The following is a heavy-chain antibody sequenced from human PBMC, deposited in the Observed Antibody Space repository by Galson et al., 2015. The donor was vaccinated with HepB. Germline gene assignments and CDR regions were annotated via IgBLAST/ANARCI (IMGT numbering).Heavy chain of an antibody. V-gene: IGHV1-2*04. D-gene: IGHD3-9*01. CDR1: GYTFTGYY. CDR2: INPNSGGT. J-gene: IGHJ4*02. Sequence: SVKVSCKASGYTFTGYYMHWVQQAPGQGLEWMGWINPNSGGTNYAQKFQGWVTMTRDTSISTAYMELSRLTSDDTAVYYCARGRLVIMGRYYFDYWGQGTLVTVSS. CDR3: ARGRLVIMGRYYFDY.